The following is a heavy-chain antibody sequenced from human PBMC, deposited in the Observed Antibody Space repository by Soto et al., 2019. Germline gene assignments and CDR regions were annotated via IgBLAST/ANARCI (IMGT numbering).Heavy chain of an antibody. V-gene: IGHV1-8*01. D-gene: IGHD3-10*01. CDR3: ARAEVVRANYYYYGMDV. CDR2: MNPNSGNT. CDR1: GYTFTSYD. J-gene: IGHJ6*02. Sequence: ASVKVSCKASGYTFTSYDINWVRQATGQGLEWMGWMNPNSGNTGYAQKFQGRVTMTRNTSISTAYMELSSLRSEDTAVYYCARAEVVRANYYYYGMDVWGQGTTVTSP.